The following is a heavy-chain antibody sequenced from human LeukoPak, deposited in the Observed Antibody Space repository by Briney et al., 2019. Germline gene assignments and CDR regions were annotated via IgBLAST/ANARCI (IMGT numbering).Heavy chain of an antibody. CDR3: ARDAGKQWIEYWFDP. V-gene: IGHV1-2*02. CDR1: GYTFTGYY. CDR2: INPNSGGT. Sequence: ASVKVSCKASGYTFTGYYIHWVRQAPGQGLEWMGWINPNSGGTNYAQKVQGRVTMTRDTSISTDYMELSRLRSDDTAVYYCARDAGKQWIEYWFDPWGQGTLVTVSS. D-gene: IGHD6-19*01. J-gene: IGHJ5*01.